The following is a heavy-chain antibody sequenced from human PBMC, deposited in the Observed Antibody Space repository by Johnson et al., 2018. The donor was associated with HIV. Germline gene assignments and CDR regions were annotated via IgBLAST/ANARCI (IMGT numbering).Heavy chain of an antibody. Sequence: QVQLVESGGGVVQPGRSLRLSCAASGFTFSSYGMHWVRQAPGKGLEWVAVISYDGSNKYYADSVKGRFTISRDNSKNTLYLQMNSLRAEDTAVYYCARLGGLGGFDMWGQGTVVTVS. J-gene: IGHJ3*02. CDR2: ISYDGSNK. V-gene: IGHV3-30*03. CDR1: GFTFSSYG. CDR3: ARLGGLGGFDM. D-gene: IGHD3/OR15-3a*01.